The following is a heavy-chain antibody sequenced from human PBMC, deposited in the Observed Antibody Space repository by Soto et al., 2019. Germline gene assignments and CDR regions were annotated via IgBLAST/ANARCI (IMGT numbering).Heavy chain of an antibody. CDR3: ATLRYSSGWYYFDY. J-gene: IGHJ4*02. Sequence: PSETLSLTCTVSGGSISSYYWSWIRQPPGKGLEWIGYIYYSGSTNYNPSLKSRVTISVDTSKNQFSLKLSSVTAADTAVYYCATLRYSSGWYYFDYWGQGTLVTVSS. CDR2: IYYSGST. V-gene: IGHV4-59*08. D-gene: IGHD6-19*01. CDR1: GGSISSYY.